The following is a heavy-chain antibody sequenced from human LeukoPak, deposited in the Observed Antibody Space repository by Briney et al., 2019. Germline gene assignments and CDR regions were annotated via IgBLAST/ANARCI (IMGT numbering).Heavy chain of an antibody. Sequence: GGSLRLSCAASGFTFSSYGMSWVRQAPAEGLEWVSAISCSGGNTYYADSVKGRFTISRDNSKNTLYLQMNSLRADDKAVYYCAKEGGYGELSSYFDYWGQGTLVTVSS. CDR1: GFTFSSYG. J-gene: IGHJ4*02. V-gene: IGHV3-23*01. CDR3: AKEGGYGELSSYFDY. CDR2: ISCSGGNT. D-gene: IGHD3-16*02.